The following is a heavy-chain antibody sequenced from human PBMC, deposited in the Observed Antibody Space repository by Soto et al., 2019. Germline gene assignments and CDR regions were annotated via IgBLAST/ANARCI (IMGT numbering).Heavy chain of an antibody. Sequence: QVQLVESGGGVVQPGRSLRLSCAASGFTFSSYGMHGVRQAPGKGLEWVAVISYDGSNKYYADSVKGRFTISRDNSKNTLYLQMNSLRAEDTAVYYCAKDRGDYGDLDYFDYWGQGTLVTVSS. CDR1: GFTFSSYG. V-gene: IGHV3-30*18. CDR3: AKDRGDYGDLDYFDY. D-gene: IGHD4-17*01. CDR2: ISYDGSNK. J-gene: IGHJ4*02.